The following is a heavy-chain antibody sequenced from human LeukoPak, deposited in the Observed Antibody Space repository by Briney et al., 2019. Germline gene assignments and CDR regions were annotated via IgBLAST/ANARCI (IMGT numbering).Heavy chain of an antibody. V-gene: IGHV3-21*01. Sequence: TGGSLGLSCEASQFSFSSYSFNWVRQAPGQGLEWVSSINKGATHMYYADSMKGRFTVSRDDAKNSLYLQMNSLRAEDTAVYYCVRLRRNTDSSGYYYYYDYWGRGTLVTVSS. D-gene: IGHD3-22*01. CDR1: QFSFSSYS. J-gene: IGHJ4*02. CDR3: VRLRRNTDSSGYYYYYDY. CDR2: INKGATHM.